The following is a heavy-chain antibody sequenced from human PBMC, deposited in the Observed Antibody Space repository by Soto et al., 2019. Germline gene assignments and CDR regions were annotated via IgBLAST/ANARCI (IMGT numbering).Heavy chain of an antibody. V-gene: IGHV5-51*01. Sequence: EXLKISCKGSEYXFTSSWVGWVRQMPGKGLEWMGIIYPGDSNTRYSPSFQGQVNISADKSISTDYLQWSSLKASDTAMYYCARQGYCSSTACYTVDYWGQGTLGTVSS. D-gene: IGHD2-2*02. CDR1: EYXFTSSW. J-gene: IGHJ4*02. CDR2: IYPGDSNT. CDR3: ARQGYCSSTACYTVDY.